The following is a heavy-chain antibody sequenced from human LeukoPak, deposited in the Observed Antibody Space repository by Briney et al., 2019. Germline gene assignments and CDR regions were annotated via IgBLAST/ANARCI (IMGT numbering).Heavy chain of an antibody. J-gene: IGHJ3*02. CDR3: VRVADYYDSSGYSIDAFDI. CDR2: IRKKTNSYST. CDR1: GFIFSDHF. Sequence: PGGSLRLSCAAPGFIFSDHFMDWVRQAPGKGLEWVGRIRKKTNSYSTDYGASVKGRFTISRDDSKNSLFLQMNSLKTEDTAVYFCVRVADYYDSSGYSIDAFDIWGQGTIVTVSS. D-gene: IGHD3-22*01. V-gene: IGHV3-72*01.